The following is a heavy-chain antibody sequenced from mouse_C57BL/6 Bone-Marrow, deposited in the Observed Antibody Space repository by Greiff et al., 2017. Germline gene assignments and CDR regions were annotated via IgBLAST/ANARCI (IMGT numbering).Heavy chain of an antibody. CDR2: IDPETGGT. J-gene: IGHJ3*01. D-gene: IGHD1-1*01. Sequence: VQLQQSGAELVRPGASVTLSCKASGYTFTDYEMRWVKQTPVHGLEWIGAIDPETGGTSYNQKFKGKAILTADQSSSTAYMELRSLTSEDSAVDYRTQYDYGSCYAYWGQGTLVTVSA. CDR3: TQYDYGSCYAY. V-gene: IGHV1-15*01. CDR1: GYTFTDYE.